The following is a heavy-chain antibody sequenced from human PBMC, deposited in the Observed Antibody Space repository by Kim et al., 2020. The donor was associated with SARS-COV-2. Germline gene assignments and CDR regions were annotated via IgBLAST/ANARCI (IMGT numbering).Heavy chain of an antibody. J-gene: IGHJ3*02. CDR1: GFTVSSNY. CDR3: ARTTNYDAFDI. V-gene: IGHV3-66*01. CDR2: IYSGGST. D-gene: IGHD1-7*01. Sequence: GGSLRLSCAASGFTVSSNYMSWVRQAPGKGLEWVSVIYSGGSTYYADSVKGRFTISRDNSKNTLYLQMNSLRAEDPAVYYCARTTNYDAFDIWGQGTMVTVSS.